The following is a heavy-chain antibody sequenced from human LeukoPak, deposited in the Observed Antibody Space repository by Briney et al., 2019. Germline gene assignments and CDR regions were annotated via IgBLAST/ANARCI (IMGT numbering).Heavy chain of an antibody. J-gene: IGHJ3*02. V-gene: IGHV4-39*07. D-gene: IGHD4-17*01. Sequence: PSETLSLTCTVSGGSISSSSYYWVWIRQPPGKGLEYIGSIYYSGNTYYNPSLKSRVTISLDTSKNQFSLRLSSVTAADTAMYYCARNYGDYPGAFDIWGQGTMVTVSS. CDR2: IYYSGNT. CDR1: GGSISSSSYY. CDR3: ARNYGDYPGAFDI.